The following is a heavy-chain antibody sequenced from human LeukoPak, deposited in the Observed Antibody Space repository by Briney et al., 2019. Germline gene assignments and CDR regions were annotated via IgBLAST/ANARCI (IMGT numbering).Heavy chain of an antibody. V-gene: IGHV3-23*01. CDR2: ISGSGGST. CDR3: AERFSNGIAGQSDY. D-gene: IGHD6-13*01. CDR1: GFSVSNNY. J-gene: IGHJ4*02. Sequence: PGGSLRLSCAASGFSVSNNYMAWVRQAPGKGLEWVSSISGSGGSTYYADSVKGRFTISRDNSKKTLYLQMNSLRAEDTAVYYCAERFSNGIAGQSDYWGQGTLVTVSS.